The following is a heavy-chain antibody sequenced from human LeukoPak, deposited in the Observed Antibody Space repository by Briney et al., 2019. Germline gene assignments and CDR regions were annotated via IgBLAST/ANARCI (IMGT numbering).Heavy chain of an antibody. CDR2: IYPGDSGT. CDR3: ARIPDLLVDY. CDR1: GYSFTSYW. D-gene: IGHD3-10*01. V-gene: IGHV5-51*01. J-gene: IGHJ4*02. Sequence: GGSLRLSCKGSGYSFTSYWIGWVRQMPGKGLEWMGIIYPGDSGTRYSPSFQGQVTISADKSISTAYLQWSSLKASDTAMYYCARIPDLLVDYWGQGTLVTVSS.